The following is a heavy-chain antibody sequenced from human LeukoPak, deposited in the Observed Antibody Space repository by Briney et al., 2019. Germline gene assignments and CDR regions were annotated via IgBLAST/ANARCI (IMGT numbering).Heavy chain of an antibody. J-gene: IGHJ6*02. V-gene: IGHV3-48*04. D-gene: IGHD3-10*01. CDR2: ISLRPGII. CDR1: GFTLSDYS. Sequence: GGSLRLSCTASGFTLSDYSMNWVRQAPGKGLEWVSYISLRPGIIHHADSVKGRFTMSRDNAKDSLYLQMNSLRAEDTAVYYCVKDAGVGYAMDVWGQGTTVTVAS. CDR3: VKDAGVGYAMDV.